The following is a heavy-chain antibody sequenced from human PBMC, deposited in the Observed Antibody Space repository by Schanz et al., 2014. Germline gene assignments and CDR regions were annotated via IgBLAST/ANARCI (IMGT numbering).Heavy chain of an antibody. V-gene: IGHV4-59*12. CDR1: GGSISNYY. CDR2: VYYSGST. CDR3: ARSPGDFPGWFDS. J-gene: IGHJ5*01. D-gene: IGHD4-17*01. Sequence: QVQLQESGPGLVRPSETLSLTCTVSGGSISNYYWSWIRQPPGKGLEWIGYVYYSGSTNYYPSLNSRVTISVDTSKNQFSLILNSVTAADTAVYYCARSPGDFPGWFDSWGQGTLVTVSS.